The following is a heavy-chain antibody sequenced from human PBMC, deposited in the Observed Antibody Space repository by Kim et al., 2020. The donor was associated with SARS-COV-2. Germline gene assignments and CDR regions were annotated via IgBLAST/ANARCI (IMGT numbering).Heavy chain of an antibody. V-gene: IGHV3-74*01. CDR3: ARRTAAGSYYFFDS. CDR1: GFRLSDYW. Sequence: GGSLRLSCAASGFRLSDYWTHWVRQVPGKGLVWVSRINSDGSSISYADSVKGRFTISRDNAKNTLYLQMNSLRAEDTAVYYCARRTAAGSYYFFDSWGQG. CDR2: INSDGSSI. D-gene: IGHD1-26*01. J-gene: IGHJ4*02.